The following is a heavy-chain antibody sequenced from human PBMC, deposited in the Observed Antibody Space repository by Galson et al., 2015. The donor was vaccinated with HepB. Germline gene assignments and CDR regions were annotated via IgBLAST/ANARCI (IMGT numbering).Heavy chain of an antibody. CDR2: INPGGGST. CDR3: ATKNKNAFDI. V-gene: IGHV1-46*03. Sequence: SVKVSCKASGFTSYHIHWVRQAPGQGLEWMRIINPGGGSTTYAHKVQGRVAMTRDTSTGTVFMELSRLSSEDTAVYYCATKNKNAFDIWGRGTMVTVSS. CDR1: GFTSYH. J-gene: IGHJ3*02. D-gene: IGHD1/OR15-1a*01.